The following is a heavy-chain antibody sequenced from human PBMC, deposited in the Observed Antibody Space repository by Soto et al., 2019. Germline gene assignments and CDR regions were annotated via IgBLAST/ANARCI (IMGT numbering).Heavy chain of an antibody. CDR3: ARDQGAWPYNWFDF. CDR1: GFTFTGYY. CDR2: INPNSGGT. Sequence: SVKVSCKASGFTFTGYYLHWVRQAPGQGPEWMGWINPNSGGTKYAQKFQGWVTMTRDTSITTAYMELSNLRSDDTAVYYCARDQGAWPYNWFDFWGQGTLVTVSS. J-gene: IGHJ5*01. V-gene: IGHV1-2*04.